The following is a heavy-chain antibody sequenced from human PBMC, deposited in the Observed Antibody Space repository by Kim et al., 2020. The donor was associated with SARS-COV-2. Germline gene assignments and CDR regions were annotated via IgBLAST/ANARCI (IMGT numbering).Heavy chain of an antibody. D-gene: IGHD6-19*01. J-gene: IGHJ4*02. CDR3: ERAEGAGPGGDFDY. V-gene: IGHV3-7*03. Sequence: AESVKGRFTVSRDNAKNSMYVQMNSRKGEDTALYYGERAEGAGPGGDFDYWGRGTLVTVSS.